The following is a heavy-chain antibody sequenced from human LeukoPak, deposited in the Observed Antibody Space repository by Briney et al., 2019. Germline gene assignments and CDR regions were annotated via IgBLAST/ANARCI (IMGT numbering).Heavy chain of an antibody. CDR3: AGHDYYGSGSYR. Sequence: SETLSLTCTVSGGSISSYQWSWIRQPPGKGLEWIGYMYYSGSAKYNPSLKSRVTISGDTSKNQFSLKLISVTAADAAVYYCAGHDYYGSGSYRWGQGTLVTVSS. V-gene: IGHV4-59*08. CDR1: GGSISSYQ. J-gene: IGHJ5*02. CDR2: MYYSGSA. D-gene: IGHD3-10*01.